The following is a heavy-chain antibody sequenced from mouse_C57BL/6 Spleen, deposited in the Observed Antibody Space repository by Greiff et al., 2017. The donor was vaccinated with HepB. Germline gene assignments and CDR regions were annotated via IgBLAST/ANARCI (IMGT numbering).Heavy chain of an antibody. CDR3: ARCPYDDYDEGYYFDY. J-gene: IGHJ2*01. Sequence: VQLQQSGAELVRPGASVKLSCKASGYTFTDYYINWVKQRPGQGLEWIARIYPGSGNTYYNEKFKGKATLTAEKSSSTAYLQLRSLTSEDSAVYFCARCPYDDYDEGYYFDYWGQGTTLTVSS. V-gene: IGHV1-76*01. CDR2: IYPGSGNT. D-gene: IGHD2-4*01. CDR1: GYTFTDYY.